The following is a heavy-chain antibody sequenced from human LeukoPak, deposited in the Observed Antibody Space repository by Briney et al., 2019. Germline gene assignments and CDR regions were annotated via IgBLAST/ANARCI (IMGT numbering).Heavy chain of an antibody. CDR3: ARFGWDDTVFDY. CDR2: INPSGGST. J-gene: IGHJ4*02. V-gene: IGHV1-46*01. D-gene: IGHD1-26*01. Sequence: ASVKVSCKASGYTFTSYYMHWVRQAPGQGLEWMGIINPSGGSTSYAQKFQGRVTMTRDTSTSTVYMELSSLRSEDTAVHYCARFGWDDTVFDYWGQGTLVTVSS. CDR1: GYTFTSYY.